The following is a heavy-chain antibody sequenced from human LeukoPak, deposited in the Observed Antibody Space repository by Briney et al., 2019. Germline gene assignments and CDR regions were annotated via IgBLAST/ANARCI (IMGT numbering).Heavy chain of an antibody. Sequence: GGSLRLSCAASGFTVSSNYMSWVRQAPGKGLEWVSVIYSGGSTYYADSVKGRFTISRDNSKNTLYLQMNSLRAEDTAVYYCARDSGSYLGYFDYWGQGTLVTVSS. J-gene: IGHJ4*02. CDR3: ARDSGSYLGYFDY. CDR1: GFTVSSNY. D-gene: IGHD1-26*01. V-gene: IGHV3-66*01. CDR2: IYSGGST.